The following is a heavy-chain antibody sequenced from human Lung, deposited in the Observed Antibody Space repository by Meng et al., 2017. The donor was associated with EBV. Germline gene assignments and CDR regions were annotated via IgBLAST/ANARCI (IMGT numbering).Heavy chain of an antibody. J-gene: IGHJ4*02. CDR1: GLTFSRSV. CDR3: ANIPGY. V-gene: IGHV3-23*01. D-gene: IGHD2-21*01. CDR2: ISESGANT. Sequence: VELLESGGGLVQPGGSLSLSCATSGLTFSRSVMSWVRQAPGKGLEWVSAISESGANTYYVDSVKGRFTISRDNSKNTLYLQMSSLRAEDTAVYYCANIPGYWGQGILVTVSS.